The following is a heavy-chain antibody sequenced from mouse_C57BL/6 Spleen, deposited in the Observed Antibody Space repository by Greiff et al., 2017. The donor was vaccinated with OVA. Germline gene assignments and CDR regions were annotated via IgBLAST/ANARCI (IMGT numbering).Heavy chain of an antibody. J-gene: IGHJ2*01. D-gene: IGHD1-1*01. V-gene: IGHV1-76*01. CDR3: ARSGDYYGRVDY. Sequence: QVQLQQSGAELVRPGASVKLSCKASGYTFTDYYINWVKQRPGQGLEWIARIYPGSGNTYYNEKFKGKATLTAEKSSSTAYMQLSSLTSEDSAVYFCARSGDYYGRVDYWGQGTTLTVSS. CDR2: IYPGSGNT. CDR1: GYTFTDYY.